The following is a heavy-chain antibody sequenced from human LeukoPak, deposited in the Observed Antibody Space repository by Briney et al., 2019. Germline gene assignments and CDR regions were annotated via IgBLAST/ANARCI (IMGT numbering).Heavy chain of an antibody. CDR3: ARGPGTRNNWFDP. V-gene: IGHV1-2*06. Sequence: ASVKVSCKASGYTFTGYYMHWVRQAPGQGLEWMGRINPNSGGTNYAQKFQGRVTMTRDTSISTAYVELSRLRSEDTAVYYCARGPGTRNNWFDPWGQGTLVTVSS. CDR1: GYTFTGYY. CDR2: INPNSGGT. J-gene: IGHJ5*02.